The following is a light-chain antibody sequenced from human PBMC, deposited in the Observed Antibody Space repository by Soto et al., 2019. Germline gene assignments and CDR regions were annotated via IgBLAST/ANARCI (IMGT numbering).Light chain of an antibody. CDR1: QSVSSY. Sequence: EIVLTQSPATLSLSPGERATLSCRASQSVSSYLAWYQQKPGQAPRLLIYDAFNRATGIPARFSGSGPGTDFTLTISSLEPEDFAVYYCQQRSNWPPMYSFGQGTKLDIK. CDR2: DAF. V-gene: IGKV3-11*01. J-gene: IGKJ2*03. CDR3: QQRSNWPPMYS.